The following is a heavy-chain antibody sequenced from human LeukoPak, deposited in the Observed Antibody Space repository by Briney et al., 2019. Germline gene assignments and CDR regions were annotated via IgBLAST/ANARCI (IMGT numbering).Heavy chain of an antibody. CDR2: IKQDGSEK. J-gene: IGHJ4*02. Sequence: GGSLRLSCVASGFTFSYSWMIWVRQAPGKGLEWVANIKQDGSEKYYVDSVKGRFTISRDNAKNSLYLQMNSLRAEDTAVYYCAKLPDFDYWGQGTLVTVSS. CDR1: GFTFSYSW. V-gene: IGHV3-7*03. CDR3: AKLPDFDY. D-gene: IGHD2-21*01.